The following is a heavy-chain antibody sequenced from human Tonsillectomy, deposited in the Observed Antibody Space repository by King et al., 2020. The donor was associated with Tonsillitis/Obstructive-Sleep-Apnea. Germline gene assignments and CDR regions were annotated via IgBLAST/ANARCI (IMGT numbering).Heavy chain of an antibody. CDR1: GGTFSSYP. V-gene: IGHV1-69*10. CDR2: IIPILGIA. J-gene: IGHJ5*02. Sequence: QLVQSGAEVKKPGSSVKVSCKASGGTFSSYPISWVRQAPGQGLEWMGGIIPILGIANYAQKFQGRVTITADKSTSTAYMELSSLRSEDTAVYYCARRPLAKHNWFDPWGQGTLVTVSS. CDR3: ARRPLAKHNWFDP. D-gene: IGHD3-3*02.